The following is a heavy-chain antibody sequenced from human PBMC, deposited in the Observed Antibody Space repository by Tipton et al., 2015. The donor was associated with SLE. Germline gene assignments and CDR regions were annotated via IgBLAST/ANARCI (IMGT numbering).Heavy chain of an antibody. CDR2: ITWNSGSI. CDR3: AKAGGGHIVTTQGFDY. CDR1: GFTFDDYA. J-gene: IGHJ4*02. D-gene: IGHD5-12*01. V-gene: IGHV3-9*01. Sequence: SLRLSCAASGFTFDDYAMHWVRQAPGKGLEWVSGITWNSGSIVYSDSVKGRFTISRDNAKNSLFLLMNSLRADDTALYYCAKAGGGHIVTTQGFDYWGQGTLVTVSS.